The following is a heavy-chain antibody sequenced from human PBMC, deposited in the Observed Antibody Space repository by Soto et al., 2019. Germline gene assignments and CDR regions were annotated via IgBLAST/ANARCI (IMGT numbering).Heavy chain of an antibody. J-gene: IGHJ2*01. CDR2: ISSSSSTL. CDR1: GFTFSRDE. D-gene: IGHD1-26*01. V-gene: IGHV3-48*03. CDR3: ARGGSGSYFWYFDL. Sequence: QLVESGGGLVQPGGSLRLSCADSGFTFSRDEMNWVRQAPGKGLEWVSYISSSSSTLYYADSVKGRFTISRDNAKNSLYLQMNSLRAEDTAVYYCARGGSGSYFWYFDLWGRGTLVTVSS.